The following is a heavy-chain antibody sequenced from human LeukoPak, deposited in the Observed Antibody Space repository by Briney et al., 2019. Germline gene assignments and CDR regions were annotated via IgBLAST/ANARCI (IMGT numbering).Heavy chain of an antibody. CDR3: ARGGCSSTSCHPNDY. CDR1: GFTFSSYS. D-gene: IGHD2-2*01. V-gene: IGHV3-21*01. J-gene: IGHJ4*02. Sequence: MPGGSLRLSCAASGFTFSSYSMNWVRQAPGKGLEWVSSISSSSSYIYYADSVKGRFTISRDNAKNSLYLQMNSLRAEDTAVYYCARGGCSSTSCHPNDYWGQGTLVTVSS. CDR2: ISSSSSYI.